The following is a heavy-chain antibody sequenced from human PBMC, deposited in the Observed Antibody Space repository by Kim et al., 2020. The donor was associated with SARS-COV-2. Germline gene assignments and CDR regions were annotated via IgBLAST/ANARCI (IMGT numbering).Heavy chain of an antibody. Sequence: SETLSLTCSVSGASISDYYHTWIRQPIGKGLEWIGRIYVNGGTKYNPSLRTRVTLSTDTSKNQLSLELRSVSAADTAVYYCASQSVGTTYTIWGQGALVTVSS. V-gene: IGHV4-4*07. D-gene: IGHD1-1*01. CDR2: IYVNGGT. CDR1: GASISDYY. CDR3: ASQSVGTTYTI. J-gene: IGHJ4*02.